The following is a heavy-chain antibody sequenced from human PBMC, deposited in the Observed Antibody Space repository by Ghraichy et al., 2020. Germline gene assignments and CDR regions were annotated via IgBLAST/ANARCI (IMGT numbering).Heavy chain of an antibody. Sequence: SVKVSCKASGGTFSSYAVSWVRQASGQGLEWMGGIIPMFGTVNYAQKFQGRATITADKSSNTAYMELSGLRSEDTAVYYCARRGASRPGWGDAKTYYPFGMDVWGQGTTVTVS. D-gene: IGHD3-10*01. V-gene: IGHV1-69*06. CDR3: ARRGASRPGWGDAKTYYPFGMDV. J-gene: IGHJ6*02. CDR1: GGTFSSYA. CDR2: IIPMFGTV.